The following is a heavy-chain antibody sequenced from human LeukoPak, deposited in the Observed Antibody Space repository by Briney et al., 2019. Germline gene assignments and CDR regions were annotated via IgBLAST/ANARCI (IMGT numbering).Heavy chain of an antibody. CDR3: ARARGVNYYYYGMDV. V-gene: IGHV5-51*01. Sequence: GESLKISCKGSGYSFTSYWIGWVRQMPGKGLEWMGIIYPGDSDTRYSPSFQGQVTISADKSISTAYLQWSSLKASDTAMYYCARARGVNYYYYGMDVWGQGTTVTVSS. J-gene: IGHJ6*02. D-gene: IGHD3-10*01. CDR2: IYPGDSDT. CDR1: GYSFTSYW.